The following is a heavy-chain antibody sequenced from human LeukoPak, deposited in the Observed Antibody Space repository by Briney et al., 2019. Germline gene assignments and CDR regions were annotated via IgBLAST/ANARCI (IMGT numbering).Heavy chain of an antibody. Sequence: RSSETLSLTCSVSGASVSNSYWIWIRQPAGKGLEWIGRVYTLGGTSYNPSLKSRVTMSVDTSKNQLSLTLTSVTAAGTGVYFCAKVNILQWSPVAFRFDPWGQGTLVTVSS. CDR2: VYTLGGT. J-gene: IGHJ5*02. V-gene: IGHV4-4*07. D-gene: IGHD3-3*01. CDR3: AKVNILQWSPVAFRFDP. CDR1: GASVSNSY.